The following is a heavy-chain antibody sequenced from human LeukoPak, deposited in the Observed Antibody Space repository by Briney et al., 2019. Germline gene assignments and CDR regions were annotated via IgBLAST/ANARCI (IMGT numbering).Heavy chain of an antibody. Sequence: GGSLRLSCAASGFTFSSYAMHWVRQAPGKGLEWVAVISYDGSNKYYADSVKGRFTISRDNSKNTLFLQMNSLRADDTAVYYCARSYGGNSSFGGAYYYYYYGMDVWGQGTTVTVSS. CDR1: GFTFSSYA. D-gene: IGHD4-23*01. V-gene: IGHV3-30*04. CDR3: ARSYGGNSSFGGAYYYYYYGMDV. J-gene: IGHJ6*02. CDR2: ISYDGSNK.